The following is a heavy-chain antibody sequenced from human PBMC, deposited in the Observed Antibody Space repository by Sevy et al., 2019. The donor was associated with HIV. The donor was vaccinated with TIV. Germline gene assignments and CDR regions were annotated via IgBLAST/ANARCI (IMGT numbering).Heavy chain of an antibody. CDR1: GFAFSSHA. CDR2: ISYEGTET. Sequence: GGSLRLSCAASGFAFSSHAMHWVRQAPGKGLEWVATISYEGTETFYAASVGGRFTISRDNSKNMLPLQINSLRPEDTAVYYCARDGGYSIKWYPLYWGHGTLVTVSS. J-gene: IGHJ4*01. CDR3: ARDGGYSIKWYPLY. D-gene: IGHD6-13*01. V-gene: IGHV3-30-3*01.